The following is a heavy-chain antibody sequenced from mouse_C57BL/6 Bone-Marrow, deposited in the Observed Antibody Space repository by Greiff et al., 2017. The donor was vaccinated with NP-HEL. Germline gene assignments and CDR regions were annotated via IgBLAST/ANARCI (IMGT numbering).Heavy chain of an antibody. J-gene: IGHJ2*01. CDR3: ARSYYSNLDY. Sequence: EVKVVESGGDLVKPGGSLKLSCAASGFTFSSYGMSWVRQTPDKRLEWVATISSGGSYTSYPDSVKGRFTISRDNAKNTLYLQMSSLKSEDTAMYYCARSYYSNLDYWGQGTTLTVSS. CDR2: ISSGGSYT. CDR1: GFTFSSYG. V-gene: IGHV5-6*01. D-gene: IGHD2-5*01.